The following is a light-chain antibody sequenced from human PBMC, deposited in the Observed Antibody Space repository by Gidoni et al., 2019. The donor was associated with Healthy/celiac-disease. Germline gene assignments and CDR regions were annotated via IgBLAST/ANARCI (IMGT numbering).Light chain of an antibody. CDR3: QQYNSYSWT. CDR1: QSISSW. J-gene: IGKJ1*01. Sequence: DIQMTQSPSTLSASVGDRVTITCRASQSISSWLAWYQKKPGKATKLLIYKASSLESGVPSRFSGSGSGKEFTLTISSMQPDDFATYYCQQYNSYSWTFGQGTKVEIK. CDR2: KAS. V-gene: IGKV1-5*03.